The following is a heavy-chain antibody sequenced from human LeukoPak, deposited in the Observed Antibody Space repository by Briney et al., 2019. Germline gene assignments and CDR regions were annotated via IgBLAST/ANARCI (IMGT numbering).Heavy chain of an antibody. CDR3: ARRLTQFDCFDP. Sequence: SQTLSLTCAISGDSVSSNSVTWNWIRQSPSRGLEWLGRTYYRSTWYNDYAVSVRGRITVNPDTSKNQFSLHLNSVTPEDTAVYYCARRLTQFDCFDPWGQGILVTVSS. CDR1: GDSVSSNSVT. J-gene: IGHJ5*02. V-gene: IGHV6-1*01. CDR2: TYYRSTWYN. D-gene: IGHD2-21*02.